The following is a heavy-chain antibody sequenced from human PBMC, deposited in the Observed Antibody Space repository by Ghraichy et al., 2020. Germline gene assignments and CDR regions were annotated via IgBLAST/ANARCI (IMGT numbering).Heavy chain of an antibody. CDR3: AKDSSSWKGFDY. V-gene: IGHV3-23*01. CDR2: ISGSGGST. Sequence: LSLTYAASGFTFSSYAMSWVRQAPGKGLEWVSAISGSGGSTYYADSVKGRFTISRDNSKNTLYLQMNSLRAEDTAVYYCAKDSSSWKGFDYWGQGTLVTVSS. CDR1: GFTFSSYA. J-gene: IGHJ4*02. D-gene: IGHD6-13*01.